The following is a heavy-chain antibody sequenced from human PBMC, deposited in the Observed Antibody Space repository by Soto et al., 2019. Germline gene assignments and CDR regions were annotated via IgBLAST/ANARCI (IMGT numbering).Heavy chain of an antibody. V-gene: IGHV4-31*03. CDR1: GGSFSSGSYC. D-gene: IGHD4-17*01. CDR3: AVAMTTVPTYAY. J-gene: IGHJ4*02. Sequence: QVQLQESGPGLVKPSQTLSLTCTVSGGSFSSGSYCWSWIRQHPGKGLEWIGYIYYSGSTYYNPSLKTRLTMPADTSKNQFSLKLSSVTAADTAVYYCAVAMTTVPTYAYWGQGTLVTVSS. CDR2: IYYSGST.